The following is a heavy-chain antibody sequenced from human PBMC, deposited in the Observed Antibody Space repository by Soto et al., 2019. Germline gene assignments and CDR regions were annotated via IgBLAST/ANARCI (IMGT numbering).Heavy chain of an antibody. CDR1: GFTFSSYG. J-gene: IGHJ4*02. CDR3: GRDGRTPRRIVGSYLRY. CDR2: IWYDGSNK. V-gene: IGHV3-33*01. Sequence: GGSLRLSCAASGFTFSSYGMHWVRQAPGKGLGRVAVIWYDGSNKHYADSVKGRFTISRDNSKNTLYLQMNSLRAENTAVYYCGRDGRTPRRIVGSYLRYWGPGTLVTVST. D-gene: IGHD6-19*01.